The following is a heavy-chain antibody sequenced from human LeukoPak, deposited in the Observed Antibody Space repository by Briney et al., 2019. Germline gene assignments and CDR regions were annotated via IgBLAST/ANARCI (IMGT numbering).Heavy chain of an antibody. J-gene: IGHJ2*01. CDR1: GYTFTSYY. CDR2: IHPSGAST. CDR3: AIITMTTSGWYFDL. Sequence: ASVKLSCTASGYTFTSYYMHWVRQAPGQGLEWMGIIHPSGASTAYAQQFQGRVTMTKDTSTSTVYMELSSLRSGDTALYYCAIITMTTSGWYFDLWGRGTLVTVSS. V-gene: IGHV1-46*01. D-gene: IGHD3-22*01.